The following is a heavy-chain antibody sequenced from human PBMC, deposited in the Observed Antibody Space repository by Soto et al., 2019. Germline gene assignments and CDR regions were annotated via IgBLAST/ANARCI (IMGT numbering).Heavy chain of an antibody. J-gene: IGHJ6*02. CDR2: IYYSGST. D-gene: IGHD3-10*01. CDR3: ARVVVRGAYAYGMDV. CDR1: GGSISSGYYY. V-gene: IGHV4-61*01. Sequence: PSETLSLTCSVSGGSISSGYYYWSWIRQPPGKGLEWIGNIYYSGSTNYNPSLKSRVTISVDTSKNQFSLKLSSVTAADTAVYYCARVVVRGAYAYGMDVWGQGTTVTVSS.